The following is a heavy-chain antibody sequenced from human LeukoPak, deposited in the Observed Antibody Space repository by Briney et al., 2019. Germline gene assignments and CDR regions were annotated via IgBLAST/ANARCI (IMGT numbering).Heavy chain of an antibody. V-gene: IGHV3-23*01. J-gene: IGHJ4*02. CDR2: ISGSAGST. Sequence: HPGGSLRLSCAASEFTFSNYAMSWVRQAPGKGLECVSAISGSAGSTNYADSVKGRFTISRDTAKNTLYLQMNSLRAEDTAVYFCARGPQNSYGSGTYYDGVFDNWGQGTLVTVAS. CDR1: EFTFSNYA. CDR3: ARGPQNSYGSGTYYDGVFDN. D-gene: IGHD3-10*01.